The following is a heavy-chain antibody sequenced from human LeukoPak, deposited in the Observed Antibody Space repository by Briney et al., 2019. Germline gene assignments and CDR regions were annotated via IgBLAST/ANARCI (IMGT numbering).Heavy chain of an antibody. J-gene: IGHJ4*02. CDR3: VRDNPRCCGVVPANIDDY. Sequence: GRSLRLSCAASGFTFSSYAMHWVRQAPGKGREWVAVISYDGSNKYYADSVQGRFTISRDNSKNTLYLQMNSLRAEDTAVYYCVRDNPRCCGVVPANIDDYWGQGTLVTVSS. V-gene: IGHV3-30-3*01. D-gene: IGHD2-15*01. CDR1: GFTFSSYA. CDR2: ISYDGSNK.